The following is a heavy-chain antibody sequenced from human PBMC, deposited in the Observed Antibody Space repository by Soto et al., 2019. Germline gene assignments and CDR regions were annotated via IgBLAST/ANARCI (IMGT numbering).Heavy chain of an antibody. Sequence: SETLSVTCPVSGGSISSYDWSWIRQPPGKGLEWIGYIYYSGSTNYNPSLKSRVTISVDTSKNQFSLKLSSVTAADTAVYYCARRYGKNAFDIWGQGTTVTVSS. D-gene: IGHD5-18*01. CDR1: GGSISSYD. J-gene: IGHJ3*02. CDR3: ARRYGKNAFDI. V-gene: IGHV4-59*01. CDR2: IYYSGST.